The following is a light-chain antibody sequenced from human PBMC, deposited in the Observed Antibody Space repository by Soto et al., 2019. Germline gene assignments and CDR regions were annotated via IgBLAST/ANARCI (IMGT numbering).Light chain of an antibody. CDR1: SRDVGSYNL. J-gene: IGLJ2*01. Sequence: QSALTQPASVSGSPGQSITISCTGTSRDVGSYNLVSWYQQHPGKAPKLMIYEVCKRPSGVSNRFSGSKSGNTASLTISGLQAEDEADYYCCSYAGSRVFGGGTKLTVL. V-gene: IGLV2-23*02. CDR2: EVC. CDR3: CSYAGSRV.